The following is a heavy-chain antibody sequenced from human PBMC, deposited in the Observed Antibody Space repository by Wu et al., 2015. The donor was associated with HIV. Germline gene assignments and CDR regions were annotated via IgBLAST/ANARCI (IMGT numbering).Heavy chain of an antibody. J-gene: IGHJ4*02. CDR1: GYTFTAYY. Sequence: QVQLVQSGAELRKSGASAKVSCTATGYTFTAYYVHWVRQAPGQGLEWMGCINPQSDDTKYAQKFQRRVTMTRDTSTNTAYMELSGLTFDDTAMYYCLTAIDGIVYWGQGPLVTVSS. D-gene: IGHD5-24*01. CDR2: INPQSDDT. CDR3: LTAIDGIVY. V-gene: IGHV1-2*02.